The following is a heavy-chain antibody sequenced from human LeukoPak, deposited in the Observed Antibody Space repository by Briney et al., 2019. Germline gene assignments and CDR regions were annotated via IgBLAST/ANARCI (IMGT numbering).Heavy chain of an antibody. CDR1: GFTFSSYE. CDR3: ARRGFYDTSGYLFDY. J-gene: IGHJ4*02. Sequence: GGSLRLSCAASGFTFSSYEMNWVRQAPGKGLEWVSYISTSGSPIDYGNSVKGRFTISRYNAKNSLYLQMNSLRAEDTALYYCARRGFYDTSGYLFDYWGQGTLVTVSS. V-gene: IGHV3-48*03. CDR2: ISTSGSPI. D-gene: IGHD3-22*01.